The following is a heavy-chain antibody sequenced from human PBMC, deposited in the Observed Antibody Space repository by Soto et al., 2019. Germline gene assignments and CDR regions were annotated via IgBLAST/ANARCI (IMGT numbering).Heavy chain of an antibody. CDR1: GFTFSSYA. Sequence: GGSLRLSCAASGFTFSSYAMHWVRQAPGKGLEWVAVISYDGSNKYYADSVKDRFTISRDNSKNTLYLQMNSLRAEDTAVYYCARAPEARRGHDYGDYLNWRSGGGGKDYYYYGMDAWGQGTTVTVSS. CDR3: ARAPEARRGHDYGDYLNWRSGGGGKDYYYYGMDA. J-gene: IGHJ6*02. CDR2: ISYDGSNK. D-gene: IGHD4-17*01. V-gene: IGHV3-30-3*01.